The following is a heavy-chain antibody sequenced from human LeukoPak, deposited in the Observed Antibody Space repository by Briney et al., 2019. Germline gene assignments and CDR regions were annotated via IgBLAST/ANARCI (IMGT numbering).Heavy chain of an antibody. Sequence: GGSLRLSCAASGFTFSSYSMNWVRQAPGKGLEWVSSISSSSSYIYYADSVKGRFTISRDNAKNSLYLQMNSLRAEDTAVYYCARDPVRAAAGKFDYWGQGTLVTVSS. CDR3: ARDPVRAAAGKFDY. CDR2: ISSSSSYI. V-gene: IGHV3-21*01. D-gene: IGHD6-13*01. CDR1: GFTFSSYS. J-gene: IGHJ4*02.